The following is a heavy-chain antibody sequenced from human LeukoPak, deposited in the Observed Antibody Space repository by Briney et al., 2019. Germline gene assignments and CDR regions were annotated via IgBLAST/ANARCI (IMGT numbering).Heavy chain of an antibody. CDR1: GVSISSSSYY. V-gene: IGHV4-39*07. J-gene: IGHJ4*02. D-gene: IGHD3-22*01. CDR3: ARVCITMIVVVTPYYFDY. Sequence: AETLSLTCTVSGVSISSSSYYWGWIRQPPWKGLEWIGSIYYSGSTYYNPSLKSRVTISVDTSKNQFSLKLSSVTAADTAVYYCARVCITMIVVVTPYYFDYWGQGTLVTVSS. CDR2: IYYSGST.